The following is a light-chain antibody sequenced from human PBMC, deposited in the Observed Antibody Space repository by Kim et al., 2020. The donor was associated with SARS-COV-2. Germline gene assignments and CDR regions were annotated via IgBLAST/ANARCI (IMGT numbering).Light chain of an antibody. V-gene: IGKV1-5*03. CDR1: QSVSSW. Sequence: DVQMAQSPSTLSASVGDRITITCRANQSVSSWLTWLQHKPGKVPKLVVYQASILKSGVPSRFSGSGAGTDFTLTISSLQPDDFATYYCQQYASYPLTFGGGTKVDIK. CDR2: QAS. J-gene: IGKJ4*01. CDR3: QQYASYPLT.